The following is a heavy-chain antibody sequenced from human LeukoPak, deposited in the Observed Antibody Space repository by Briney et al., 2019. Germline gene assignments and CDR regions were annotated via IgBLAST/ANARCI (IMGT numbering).Heavy chain of an antibody. Sequence: SGGSLRLSCAASGFTVSSKYMSWVRQAPGKGLEWVSVIYSDGNTYYADSVRGRFAISRDNSKNRLYLQMNSLRAEDTAVYYCGRDDGYSPYDYWGQGTLVTVSS. CDR3: GRDDGYSPYDY. CDR2: IYSDGNT. D-gene: IGHD5-24*01. J-gene: IGHJ4*02. CDR1: GFTVSSKY. V-gene: IGHV3-53*01.